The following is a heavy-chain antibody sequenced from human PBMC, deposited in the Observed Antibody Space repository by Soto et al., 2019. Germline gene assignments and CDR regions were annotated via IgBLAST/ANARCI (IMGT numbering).Heavy chain of an antibody. CDR1: GYTFTSYG. V-gene: IGHV1-18*01. CDR2: ISAYNGNT. D-gene: IGHD3-22*01. J-gene: IGHJ4*02. Sequence: ASVKVSCKASGYTFTSYGISWVRQAPGQGLEWMGWISAYNGNTNYAQKLQGRVTMTTDTSTSTAYMELRSLRSDDTAVYYCARVADSSGYYTLYYFDYWGQGTLVTVSS. CDR3: ARVADSSGYYTLYYFDY.